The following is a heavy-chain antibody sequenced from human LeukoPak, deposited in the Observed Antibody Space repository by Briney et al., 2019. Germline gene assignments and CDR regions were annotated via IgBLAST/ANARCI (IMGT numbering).Heavy chain of an antibody. CDR3: ARPGEWLAFDI. Sequence: GASVKVSCKASGYTFTSYDINWVRQATGQGLEWMGWMNPKSDNTGYAQKFQGRVTMTRNASISTAYMELSRLRSDDTAVYYCARPGEWLAFDIWGQGTMVTVSS. J-gene: IGHJ3*02. CDR2: MNPKSDNT. CDR1: GYTFTSYD. D-gene: IGHD6-19*01. V-gene: IGHV1-8*01.